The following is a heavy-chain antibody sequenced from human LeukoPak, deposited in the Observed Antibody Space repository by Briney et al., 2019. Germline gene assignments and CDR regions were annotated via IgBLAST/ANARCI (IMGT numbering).Heavy chain of an antibody. J-gene: IGHJ4*02. Sequence: SVKVSCKASGGTFSSYAISWVRQAPGQGLEWMGRIIPIFGIANYAQKFQGRVTITADKSTSTAHMELSSLRSEDPAVYYCARDTSNLYGDYYFDYWGQGTLVTVSS. D-gene: IGHD4-17*01. CDR2: IIPIFGIA. V-gene: IGHV1-69*04. CDR1: GGTFSSYA. CDR3: ARDTSNLYGDYYFDY.